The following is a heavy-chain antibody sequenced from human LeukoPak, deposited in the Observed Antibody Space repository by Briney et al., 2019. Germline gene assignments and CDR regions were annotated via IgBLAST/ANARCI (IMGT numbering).Heavy chain of an antibody. CDR1: GGSSSGYS. D-gene: IGHD1-1*01. CDR2: INHSGST. CDR3: ASIQLGSFDY. V-gene: IGHV4-34*10. Sequence: SETLSLTCAVYGGSSSGYSWSWIRQPPGKGLEWIGEINHSGSTNYNPSLKSRVTMSMDTSKNQFSLKLSSVTAADTAVYYCASIQLGSFDYWGQGTLVTVSS. J-gene: IGHJ4*02.